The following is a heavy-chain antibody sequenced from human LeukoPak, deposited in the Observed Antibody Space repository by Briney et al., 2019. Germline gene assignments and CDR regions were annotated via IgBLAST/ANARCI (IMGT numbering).Heavy chain of an antibody. CDR2: ISAYNGNT. Sequence: ASVKVSCKASGYTFTSYGISWVRQAPGQGLEWMGWISAYNGNTNYAQKLQGRVTMTTDTSTSTAYMELRSLRSDDADVYYCARGPYCSGGTYYSQYFDYWGQGTLVTVSS. CDR1: GYTFTSYG. V-gene: IGHV1-18*01. J-gene: IGHJ4*02. D-gene: IGHD2-15*01. CDR3: ARGPYCSGGTYYSQYFDY.